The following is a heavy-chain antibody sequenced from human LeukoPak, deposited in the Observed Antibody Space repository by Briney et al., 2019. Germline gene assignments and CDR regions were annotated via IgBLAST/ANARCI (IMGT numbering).Heavy chain of an antibody. Sequence: SETLSLTCTVSGGSISSSGSYWAWIRQPPGKGLEWIANVYYNGNTYYNSSLKSRVTISADTSKNQFSLNLRSVTAADTAVYYCARDGKDYYDSSGYIYYYYMDVWGKGTTVTVSS. CDR2: VYYNGNT. CDR3: ARDGKDYYDSSGYIYYYYMDV. CDR1: GGSISSSGSY. J-gene: IGHJ6*03. D-gene: IGHD3-22*01. V-gene: IGHV4-39*07.